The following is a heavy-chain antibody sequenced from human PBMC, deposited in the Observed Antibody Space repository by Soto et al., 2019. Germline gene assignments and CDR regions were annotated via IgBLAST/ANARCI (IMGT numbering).Heavy chain of an antibody. V-gene: IGHV3-23*01. D-gene: IGHD3-10*01. J-gene: IGHJ6*02. CDR3: AKRYGSGSYRDFNSYYGMDI. CDR2: ISPTGEQR. CDR1: RFTFRNYG. Sequence: HPGGALRLSCAASRFTFRNYGMSWVRQGPGKGLEWVSGISPTGEQRFYVDSVKGRFFISRDNSQNTLSLEMSNLRADDTAVYYSAKRYGSGSYRDFNSYYGMDIWGQGTSVTVSS.